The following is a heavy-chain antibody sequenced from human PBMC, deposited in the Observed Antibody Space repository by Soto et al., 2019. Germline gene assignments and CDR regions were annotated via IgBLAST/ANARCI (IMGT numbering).Heavy chain of an antibody. CDR1: GGTFSSYS. V-gene: IGHV1-69*13. D-gene: IGHD2-2*01. J-gene: IGHJ6*02. Sequence: SVKVSCKASGGTFSSYSISWVRQAPGQGLEWMGGIIPIFGTANYAQKFQGRVTITADESTSTAYMELSSLRSEDTAVYYCARGEIVVVPAAGYYYYYYGMDVWGQGTTVTVSS. CDR2: IIPIFGTA. CDR3: ARGEIVVVPAAGYYYYYYGMDV.